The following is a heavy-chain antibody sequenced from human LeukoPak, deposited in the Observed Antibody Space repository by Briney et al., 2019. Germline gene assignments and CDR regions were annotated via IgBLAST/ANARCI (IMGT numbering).Heavy chain of an antibody. CDR1: GGSISSSSYY. CDR3: ARGLGDSSGYDPFDYYYGMDV. J-gene: IGHJ6*02. D-gene: IGHD3-22*01. Sequence: PSETLSLTCTVSGGSISSSSYYWGWIRQPPGKGLEWIGSIYYSGSTYYNPSLKSRVTISVDTSKNQFSLKLSSVIAADTAVYYCARGLGDSSGYDPFDYYYGMDVWGQGTTVTVSS. CDR2: IYYSGST. V-gene: IGHV4-39*07.